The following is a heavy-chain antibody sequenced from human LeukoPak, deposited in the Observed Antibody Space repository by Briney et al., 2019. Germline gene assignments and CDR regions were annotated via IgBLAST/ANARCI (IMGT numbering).Heavy chain of an antibody. J-gene: IGHJ4*02. CDR1: GFTLRSYV. V-gene: IGHV3-23*01. CDR3: AKAYYDSGSYGY. Sequence: GGSLRLSCVASGFTLRSYVMNWVRQTPGKGLEWVSSISGSGDSTFYADSVKGRFTISRDNSKNTLYLQMNSLRVEDTAVYYCAKAYYDSGSYGYWGQGTLVTVSS. CDR2: ISGSGDST. D-gene: IGHD3-10*01.